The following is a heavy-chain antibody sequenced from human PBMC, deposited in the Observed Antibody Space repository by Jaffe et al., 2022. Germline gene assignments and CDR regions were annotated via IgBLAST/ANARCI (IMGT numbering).Heavy chain of an antibody. CDR1: GYSISSGYY. J-gene: IGHJ4*02. Sequence: QVQLQESGPGLVKPSETLSLTCAVSGYSISSGYYWGWIRQPPGKGLEWIGSIYHSGSTYYNPSLKSRVTISVDTSKNQFSLKLSSVTAADTAVYYCARVGYSGYDWFDYWGQGTLVTVSS. V-gene: IGHV4-38-2*01. CDR3: ARVGYSGYDWFDY. CDR2: IYHSGST. D-gene: IGHD5-12*01.